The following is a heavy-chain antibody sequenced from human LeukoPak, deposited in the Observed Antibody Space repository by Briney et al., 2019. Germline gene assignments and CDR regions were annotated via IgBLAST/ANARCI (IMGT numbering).Heavy chain of an antibody. Sequence: SETLSLTCTVSGGSIDSYYWSWIRQPPGKGLEWIGYIYHDGSANYNPSLKSRVTLSVDKSKKQFSLKLNSVTAADTAVYYCATLGDDYWGQGTLVTVSS. J-gene: IGHJ4*02. D-gene: IGHD3-16*01. V-gene: IGHV4-59*08. CDR1: GGSIDSYY. CDR3: ATLGDDY. CDR2: IYHDGSA.